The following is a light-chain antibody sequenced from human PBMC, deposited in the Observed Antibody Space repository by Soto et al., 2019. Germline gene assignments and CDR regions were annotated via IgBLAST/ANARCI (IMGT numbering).Light chain of an antibody. CDR3: QSYDNSLSAL. V-gene: IGLV1-40*01. Sequence: QAVVTQPPSVSGAPGQRVTISCTGSSSNIGAGYDVHWYQQLPGTAPKLLIYDNSNRPSGVPDRFSGSKSGTSASLAITGLQAEDEADYYCQSYDNSLSALFGGGTKLTVL. CDR1: SSNIGAGYD. CDR2: DNS. J-gene: IGLJ2*01.